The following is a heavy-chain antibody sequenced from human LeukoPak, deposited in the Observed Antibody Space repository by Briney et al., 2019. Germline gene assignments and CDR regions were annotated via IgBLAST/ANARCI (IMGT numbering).Heavy chain of an antibody. CDR3: ARGSAMAQKQLVRHFDS. V-gene: IGHV1-18*01. Sequence: ASVKVSCKASGYTFTSYGISWVRQAPGHGLEWMGWISAYNGNTKYAQKLQDRVTMPTDTSTTTAYMEVRSLTSDDTAVYYCARGSAMAQKQLVRHFDSWGQGTLVIVSS. J-gene: IGHJ4*02. CDR2: ISAYNGNT. D-gene: IGHD6-6*01. CDR1: GYTFTSYG.